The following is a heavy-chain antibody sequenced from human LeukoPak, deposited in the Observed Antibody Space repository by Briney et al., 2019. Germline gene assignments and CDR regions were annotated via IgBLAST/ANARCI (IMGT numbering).Heavy chain of an antibody. V-gene: IGHV3-23*01. CDR2: ISGSGGST. Sequence: GGSLRLSCAASEFTFSSYAMSWVRQAPGKGLEWVSAISGSGGSTYYADSVKGRFTISRDNSKNTLYLQMNSLRAEDTAVYYCARDREAEQWLVGGFDYWGQGTLVTVSS. CDR1: EFTFSSYA. D-gene: IGHD6-19*01. J-gene: IGHJ4*02. CDR3: ARDREAEQWLVGGFDY.